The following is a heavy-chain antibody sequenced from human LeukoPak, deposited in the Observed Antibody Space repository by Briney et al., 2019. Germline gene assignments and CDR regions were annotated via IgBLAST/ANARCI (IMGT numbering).Heavy chain of an antibody. CDR2: IYPGDPDT. J-gene: IGHJ3*02. V-gene: IGHV5-51*01. CDR3: ARQKSKDIVVVPAAIDGAFDI. D-gene: IGHD2-2*02. Sequence: GESLKISCKGSGYSFTSYWIGWVRQMPGKGLEWMGIIYPGDPDTRYSPSFQGQVTISADKSISTAYLQWSSLKASDTAMYYCARQKSKDIVVVPAAIDGAFDIRGQGTMVTVSS. CDR1: GYSFTSYW.